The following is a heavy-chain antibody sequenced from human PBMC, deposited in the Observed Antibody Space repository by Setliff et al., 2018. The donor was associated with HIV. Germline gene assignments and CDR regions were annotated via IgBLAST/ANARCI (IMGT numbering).Heavy chain of an antibody. D-gene: IGHD3-9*01. CDR3: ARAFQHFEYAFDI. J-gene: IGHJ3*02. Sequence: SVKVSCKASGGTFSSYAISWVRQAPGQGLEWMGGIIPIFGTANYAQKFQGRVTITADESTSTAYMELRSLRSDDTAVYYCARAFQHFEYAFDIWGQGTMVTVSS. V-gene: IGHV1-69*13. CDR1: GGTFSSYA. CDR2: IIPIFGTA.